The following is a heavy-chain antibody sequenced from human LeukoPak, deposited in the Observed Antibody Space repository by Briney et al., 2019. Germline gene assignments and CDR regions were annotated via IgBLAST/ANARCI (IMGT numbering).Heavy chain of an antibody. D-gene: IGHD3-10*01. CDR1: GASITSSNYY. CDR2: LYDAGNT. V-gene: IGHV4-39*07. Sequence: SETLSLTCTVSGASITSSNYYWAWIRQPPGKGLEWIRSLYDAGNTYYNPSLKSRVAISVDTAKNQVSLRLTSLTAADAAVYYCASDVTVRGSPYRRYFDFWGQGSLVAVSS. CDR3: ASDVTVRGSPYRRYFDF. J-gene: IGHJ4*02.